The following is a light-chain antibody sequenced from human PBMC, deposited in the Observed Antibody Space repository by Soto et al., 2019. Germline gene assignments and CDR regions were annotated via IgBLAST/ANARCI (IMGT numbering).Light chain of an antibody. J-gene: IGKJ1*01. Sequence: EIVLTQSPGTLSLSPGERATLSCRASQSVSSNSLAWYQQKPGQAPRLLIYGASSRATGIPDRFSGSGSGTDFTLTISRLEPEDFAVFYCQQYGTSPPWTFGQGTKVEIK. CDR1: QSVSSNS. CDR3: QQYGTSPPWT. CDR2: GAS. V-gene: IGKV3-20*01.